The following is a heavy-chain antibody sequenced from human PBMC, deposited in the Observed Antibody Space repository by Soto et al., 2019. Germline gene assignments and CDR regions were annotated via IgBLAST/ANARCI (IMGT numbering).Heavy chain of an antibody. Sequence: TLSLTCTVSGGCISSGGYYWSWIRQHPGKGLEWIGYIYYSGITYYNPSLKSRVTISVDTSKNQFSLKLSSVTAADTAVYYCARSRDGYNYFDSWGQGTQVTVPQ. CDR2: IYYSGIT. D-gene: IGHD5-12*01. CDR1: GGCISSGGYY. J-gene: IGHJ4*02. V-gene: IGHV4-31*03. CDR3: ARSRDGYNYFDS.